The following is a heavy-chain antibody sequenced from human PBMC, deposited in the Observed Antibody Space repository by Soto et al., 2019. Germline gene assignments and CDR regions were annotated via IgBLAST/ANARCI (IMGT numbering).Heavy chain of an antibody. D-gene: IGHD6-19*01. CDR3: ARAGGSGWYAVDY. Sequence: GSLRLSCAASVFTFSSYEMNWVRQAPGKGLEWVSYISSSGSTIYYADSVKGRFTISRDNAKNSLYLQMNSLRAEDTAVYYCARAGGSGWYAVDYWGQGTLVTVSS. CDR2: ISSSGSTI. CDR1: VFTFSSYE. J-gene: IGHJ4*02. V-gene: IGHV3-48*03.